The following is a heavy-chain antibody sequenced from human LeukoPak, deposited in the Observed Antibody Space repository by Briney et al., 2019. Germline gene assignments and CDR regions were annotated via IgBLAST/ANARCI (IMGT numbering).Heavy chain of an antibody. J-gene: IGHJ6*02. CDR2: MNPNSGNT. Sequence: ASVKVSCKASGYTFTSCDINWVRQATGQGLEWMGWMNPNSGNTGYAQKFQGRVTMTRNTSISTAYMELSSLRSEDTAVYYCARGSTNYYGDYFGTFSYYYYYGMDVWGQGTTVTVSS. D-gene: IGHD4-17*01. CDR3: ARGSTNYYGDYFGTFSYYYYYGMDV. CDR1: GYTFTSCD. V-gene: IGHV1-8*01.